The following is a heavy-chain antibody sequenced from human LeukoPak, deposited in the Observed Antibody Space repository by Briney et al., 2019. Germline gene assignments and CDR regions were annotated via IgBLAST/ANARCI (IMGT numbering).Heavy chain of an antibody. J-gene: IGHJ4*02. CDR1: VGTFSSYA. Sequence: SVNVSRKASVGTFSSYAISWVRPPPAQGRAWMGRIIPILGIANYAQKLQGRVTITADKSTSTAYMELSSLRSEDTAVYYCASQLATSPTSDYWGQGTLVTVSS. V-gene: IGHV1-69*04. CDR2: IIPILGIA. D-gene: IGHD6-6*01. CDR3: ASQLATSPTSDY.